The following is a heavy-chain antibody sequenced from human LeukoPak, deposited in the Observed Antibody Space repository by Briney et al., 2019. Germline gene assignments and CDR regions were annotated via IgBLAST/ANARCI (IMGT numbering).Heavy chain of an antibody. Sequence: GGSLRLSCAASGFTFSSYGMHWVRQAPGKGLEWVAVISYDGSNKYYADSVKGRFTISRDNSKNTLYLQMNSLRAEDTAVYYCARERGVPCSGGSCYFRGWFDPWGQGTLVTVSS. V-gene: IGHV3-30*03. CDR3: ARERGVPCSGGSCYFRGWFDP. D-gene: IGHD2-15*01. J-gene: IGHJ5*02. CDR2: ISYDGSNK. CDR1: GFTFSSYG.